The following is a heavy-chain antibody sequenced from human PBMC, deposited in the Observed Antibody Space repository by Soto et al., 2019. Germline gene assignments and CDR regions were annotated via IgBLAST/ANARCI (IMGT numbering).Heavy chain of an antibody. CDR2: IKEDGSEK. CDR1: GLNISSYL. D-gene: IGHD1-1*01. J-gene: IGHJ6*02. CDR3: AREGMYKNYYYYGMDV. V-gene: IGHV3-7*04. Sequence: GGSLILSCASSGLNISSYLMILVRPAPGKGLEWVANIKEDGSEKYYVDSVKGRFTISRDNAKNSLYLQMNSLRAEDTAVYYCAREGMYKNYYYYGMDVWGQGTTVTVSS.